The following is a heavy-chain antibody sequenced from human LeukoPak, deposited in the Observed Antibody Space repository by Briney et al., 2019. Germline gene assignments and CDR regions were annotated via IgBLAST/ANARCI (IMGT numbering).Heavy chain of an antibody. J-gene: IGHJ6*03. CDR3: AREGLDTAAGYYYYYMDV. Sequence: SETLSLTCTVSGGSISSYYWSWIRQPAGKGLEWIGRIHTSGSTNYNPSLKSRVTISVDTSKNQFSLKLSSVTAADTAVYYCAREGLDTAAGYYYYYMDVWGKGTTVTVSS. D-gene: IGHD5-18*01. V-gene: IGHV4-4*07. CDR1: GGSISSYY. CDR2: IHTSGST.